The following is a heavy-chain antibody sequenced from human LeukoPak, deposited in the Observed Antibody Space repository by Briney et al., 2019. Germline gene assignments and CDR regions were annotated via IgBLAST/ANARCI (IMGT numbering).Heavy chain of an antibody. J-gene: IGHJ6*03. CDR1: GCTFTSYG. V-gene: IGHV1-18*01. Sequence: ASVKVSCKASGCTFTSYGISWVRQAPGQGLEWMGWICAYNGNTNYAQKLQGRVTMTTDTSTSTAYMELRSLRSDDTAVYYCARVEMATIRSEGPQYYYYYYMDVWGKGTTVTVSS. CDR2: ICAYNGNT. CDR3: ARVEMATIRSEGPQYYYYYYMDV. D-gene: IGHD5-24*01.